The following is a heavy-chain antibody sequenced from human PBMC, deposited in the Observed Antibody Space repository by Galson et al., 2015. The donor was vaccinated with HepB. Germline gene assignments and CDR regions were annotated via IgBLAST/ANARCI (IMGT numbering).Heavy chain of an antibody. CDR2: IYYSGST. D-gene: IGHD3-3*01. CDR1: GGSISSYY. CDR3: ARGHDFWSAPYYYYYGMDV. V-gene: IGHV4-59*01. J-gene: IGHJ6*02. Sequence: ETLSLTCTVSGGSISSYYWSWIRQPPGKGLEWIGYIYYSGSTNYNPFLKSRVTISVDTSKNQFSLKLSSVTAADTAVYYCARGHDFWSAPYYYYYGMDVWGQGTTVTVSS.